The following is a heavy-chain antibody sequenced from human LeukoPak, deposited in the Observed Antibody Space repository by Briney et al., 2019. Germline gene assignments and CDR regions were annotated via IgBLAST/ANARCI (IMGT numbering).Heavy chain of an antibody. Sequence: GASVKVSCKASGYIFTDYYMHWVRQAPGQGLEWMGWINPNSGGTNYAQKFQGRVTMTRDTSISTAYMELSRLRSDDTAVYYCARDHLYGSGSYYNAEYYFDYWGQGTLVTVSS. D-gene: IGHD3-10*01. CDR3: ARDHLYGSGSYYNAEYYFDY. CDR1: GYIFTDYY. V-gene: IGHV1-2*02. CDR2: INPNSGGT. J-gene: IGHJ4*02.